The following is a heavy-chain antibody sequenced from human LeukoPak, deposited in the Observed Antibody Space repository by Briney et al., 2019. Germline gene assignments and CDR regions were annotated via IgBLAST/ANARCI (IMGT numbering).Heavy chain of an antibody. J-gene: IGHJ4*02. CDR2: IKQEGSEK. CDR3: AREEGPSEFDY. V-gene: IGHV3-7*01. CDR1: GFTFSSYW. Sequence: GGSLRLSCAASGFTFSSYWMSCVCQGPGKGLEWVANIKQEGSEKYYVDSVKGRFTISRDNAKNSLYLQMNSLRAEDTAVYYCAREEGPSEFDYWGQGTLVTVSS.